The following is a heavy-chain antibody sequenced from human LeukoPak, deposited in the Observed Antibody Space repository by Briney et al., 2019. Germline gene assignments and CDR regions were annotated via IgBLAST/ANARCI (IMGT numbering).Heavy chain of an antibody. CDR3: AREGPEGLWCGELFGYYYYGMDV. CDR2: ISAYNGNT. Sequence: ASVKVSCKASGYTFTSYGISWVRQAPGQGLEWMGWISAYNGNTNYAQKLQGRVTMTTDTSTSTAYMELRSLRTDDTAVYYCAREGPEGLWCGELFGYYYYGMDVWGKGTTVTVSS. V-gene: IGHV1-18*04. CDR1: GYTFTSYG. D-gene: IGHD3-10*01. J-gene: IGHJ6*04.